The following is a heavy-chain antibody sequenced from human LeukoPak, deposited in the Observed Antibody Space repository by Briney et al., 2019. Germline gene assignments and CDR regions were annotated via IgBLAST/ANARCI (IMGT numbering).Heavy chain of an antibody. D-gene: IGHD2-15*01. CDR2: IYSGGST. J-gene: IGHJ6*02. Sequence: GGSLRLSCAASGFTVSSNYMSWVRQAPGKGLEWVSVIYSGGSTYYADSVKGRFTISRHNSKNTLYLQMNSLRAEDTAVNYCARDRVVARYYYYGMDVWGQGTTVTVSS. CDR1: GFTVSSNY. CDR3: ARDRVVARYYYYGMDV. V-gene: IGHV3-53*04.